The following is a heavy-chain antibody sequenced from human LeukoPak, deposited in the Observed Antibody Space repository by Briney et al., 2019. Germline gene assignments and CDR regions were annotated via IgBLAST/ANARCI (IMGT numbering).Heavy chain of an antibody. CDR1: SIRFADHW. J-gene: IGHJ4*02. CDR2: SDRDGVVR. V-gene: IGHV3-74*01. D-gene: IGHD3-3*01. CDR3: VASRWSGALDF. Sequence: GGPLRLSCVGSSIRFADHWMLWSGQVPGKLPAWVARSDRDGVVREYADSVKGRFTIPRDNARNTIHLEMNRLKVEDTAIYYCVASRWSGALDFWGQGSLVTVSS.